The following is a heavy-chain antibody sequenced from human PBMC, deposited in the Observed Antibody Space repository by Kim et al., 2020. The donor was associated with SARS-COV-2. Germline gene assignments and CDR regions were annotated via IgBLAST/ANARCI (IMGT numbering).Heavy chain of an antibody. V-gene: IGHV1-2*02. CDR2: INPNSGGT. J-gene: IGHJ4*02. D-gene: IGHD1-7*01. Sequence: ASVKVSCKASGYTFTGYYMHWVRQAPGQGLEWMGWINPNSGGTNYAQKFQGRVTMTRDTSISTAYMELSRLRSDDTAVYYCARSPPYNWNYWRFDYWGQGTLVTVSS. CDR3: ARSPPYNWNYWRFDY. CDR1: GYTFTGYY.